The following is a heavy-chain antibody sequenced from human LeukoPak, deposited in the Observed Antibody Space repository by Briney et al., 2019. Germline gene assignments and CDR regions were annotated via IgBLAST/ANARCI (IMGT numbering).Heavy chain of an antibody. V-gene: IGHV1-69*05. D-gene: IGHD3-22*01. Sequence: GASVKVSCKASGGTFSSYAISWVRQAPGQGLEWMGRIIPIFGTANYAQKFQGRVTITTDESTSTAYMELSSLRSEDTAVYYCARAPTNYYDSSGYHKYFQHWGQGTLVTASS. CDR3: ARAPTNYYDSSGYHKYFQH. CDR2: IIPIFGTA. J-gene: IGHJ1*01. CDR1: GGTFSSYA.